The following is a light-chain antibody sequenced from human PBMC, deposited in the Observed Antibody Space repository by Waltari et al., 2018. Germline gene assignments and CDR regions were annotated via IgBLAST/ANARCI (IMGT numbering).Light chain of an antibody. CDR3: ALYMGSGIWV. Sequence: VATQEPALSVSPGGTVTLTCALSSGSLTTTSYATWYQQTPGQAPRTLVYKANARSSGVPDRCACSIAGNTAARSSTGAHAADESDYYCALYMGSGIWVFGGGTRLTVL. V-gene: IGLV8-61*01. CDR1: SGSLTTTSY. J-gene: IGLJ3*02. CDR2: KAN.